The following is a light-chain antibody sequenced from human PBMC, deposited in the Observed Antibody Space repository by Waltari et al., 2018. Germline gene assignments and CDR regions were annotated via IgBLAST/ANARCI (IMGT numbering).Light chain of an antibody. Sequence: EIVLTQSPATLSLSPGERATLPCRTSHSIDTYLTWYQQKPGQSPRLLIFEASDRATGIPARFRGSGSGTDFTLTISSLEPEDFAVYYCQQRSSWPWTFGQGTKVEI. CDR3: QQRSSWPWT. CDR2: EAS. V-gene: IGKV3-11*01. J-gene: IGKJ1*01. CDR1: HSIDTY.